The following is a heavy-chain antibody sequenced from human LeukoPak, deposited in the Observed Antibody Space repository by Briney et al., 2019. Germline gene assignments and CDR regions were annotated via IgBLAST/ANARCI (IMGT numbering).Heavy chain of an antibody. D-gene: IGHD3-22*01. V-gene: IGHV3-30*02. J-gene: IGHJ4*02. Sequence: GGSLRLSCTASGFTFSSYSMNWVRQAPGKGLEWVAFIRYDGSNKYYADSVKGRFIISRDNSENTLYLQMNSPRAEDTAVYYCAKDRSYYDSGGYRNFDYWGQGTLVTVSS. CDR3: AKDRSYYDSGGYRNFDY. CDR2: IRYDGSNK. CDR1: GFTFSSYS.